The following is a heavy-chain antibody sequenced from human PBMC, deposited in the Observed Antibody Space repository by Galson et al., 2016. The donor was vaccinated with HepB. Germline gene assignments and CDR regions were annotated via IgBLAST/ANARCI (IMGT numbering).Heavy chain of an antibody. J-gene: IGHJ4*02. CDR1: GFVFSNFG. CDR3: AKERLVRRIFDH. D-gene: IGHD1-1*01. V-gene: IGHV3-23*01. Sequence: SLRLSCAASGFVFSNFGLSWVRQAPGKGLEWFASISPRLTTYSSDSVQGRFPISRDNSNNTLYLQMNGLRAEDTAVYYCAKERLVRRIFDHWGQGTLLTVSS. CDR2: ISPRLTT.